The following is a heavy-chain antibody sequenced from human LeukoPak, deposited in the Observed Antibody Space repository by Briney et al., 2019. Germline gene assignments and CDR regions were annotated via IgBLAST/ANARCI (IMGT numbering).Heavy chain of an antibody. J-gene: IGHJ4*02. D-gene: IGHD6-13*01. CDR1: GGSISSYY. V-gene: IGHV4-4*09. CDR2: IYTSGST. CDR3: ARRTSSSWVFDY. Sequence: NPSETLSLTCTVSGGSISSYYWSWIRQPPGKGLEWIGYIYTSGSTNYNPSLKSRVTISIDTSQNQFSLKLSSVTAAGTAVYYCARRTSSSWVFDYWGQGTLVTVSS.